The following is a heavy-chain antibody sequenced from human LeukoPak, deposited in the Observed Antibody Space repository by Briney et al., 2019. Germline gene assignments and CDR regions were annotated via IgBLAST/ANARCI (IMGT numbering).Heavy chain of an antibody. CDR3: AREAEVGATQDYYYYYMDV. CDR1: GYTFTGYY. V-gene: IGHV1-2*02. J-gene: IGHJ6*03. Sequence: ASVKVSCKASGYTFTGYYMHWVRQAPGQGLEWMGWINPNSGGTNYAQKFQGRVTITRNTSISTAYMELSSLRSEDTAVYYCAREAEVGATQDYYYYYMDVWGKGTTVTVSS. D-gene: IGHD1-26*01. CDR2: INPNSGGT.